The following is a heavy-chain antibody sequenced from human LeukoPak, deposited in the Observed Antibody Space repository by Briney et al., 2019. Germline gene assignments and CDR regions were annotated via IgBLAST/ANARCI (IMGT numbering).Heavy chain of an antibody. D-gene: IGHD3-10*01. CDR1: GGSFSGYY. CDR3: ARGYYYGSGSYFGIEYYFDY. J-gene: IGHJ4*02. CDR2: INHSGST. V-gene: IGHV4-34*01. Sequence: SETLSLTCAVYGGSFSGYYWSWIRQPPGKGLEWIGEINHSGSTNYNPSLKSRVTISVDTSKNQFSLKLSSVTAADTAVYYCARGYYYGSGSYFGIEYYFDYWGQGTLVTVSS.